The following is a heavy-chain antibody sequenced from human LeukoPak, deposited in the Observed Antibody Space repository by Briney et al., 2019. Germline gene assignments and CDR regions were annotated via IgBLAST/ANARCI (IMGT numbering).Heavy chain of an antibody. Sequence: KPSETLSLTCAVYGGSFSGYYWSWIRQPPGKGLEWIGEINHSGSTNYNPSLKSRVTISVDTSKNQFSLKLSSVTAADTAVYYCASRPYDFWSGHPPYNWFDPWGQGTLVTVSS. CDR3: ASRPYDFWSGHPPYNWFDP. J-gene: IGHJ5*02. V-gene: IGHV4-34*01. CDR1: GGSFSGYY. CDR2: INHSGST. D-gene: IGHD3-3*01.